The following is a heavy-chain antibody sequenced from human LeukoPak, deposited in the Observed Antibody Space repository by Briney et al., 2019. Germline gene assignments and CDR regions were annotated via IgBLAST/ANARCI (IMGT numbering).Heavy chain of an antibody. D-gene: IGHD4-23*01. V-gene: IGHV3-23*01. CDR3: ARDYGGTLEY. J-gene: IGHJ4*02. Sequence: PGGSLRLSCAASGFTFSSYAMSWVRQAPGKGLEWVSTISGSGVTAYYADSVKGRFTISRDNSKNTLYLQVNSLRAEDTAVYYCARDYGGTLEYWGQGTLVTVSS. CDR1: GFTFSSYA. CDR2: ISGSGVTA.